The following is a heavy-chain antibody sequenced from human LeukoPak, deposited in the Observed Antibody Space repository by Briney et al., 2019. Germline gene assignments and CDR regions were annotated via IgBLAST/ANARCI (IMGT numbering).Heavy chain of an antibody. D-gene: IGHD1-26*01. CDR3: ARGVYSGNFAVHHFDL. Sequence: SVTLSLTCSVSGGSISRNYWPWIRQPPGKGLEWIGYIYTTGSTKYSPYLKSLVTMSLDTSKNQFSLKLSSVTAADTAIYYCARGVYSGNFAVHHFDLWGQGTLVTVSS. CDR2: IYTTGST. J-gene: IGHJ4*02. V-gene: IGHV4-4*09. CDR1: GGSISRNY.